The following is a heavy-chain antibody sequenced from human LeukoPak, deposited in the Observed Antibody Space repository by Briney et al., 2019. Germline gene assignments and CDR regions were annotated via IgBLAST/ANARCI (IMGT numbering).Heavy chain of an antibody. J-gene: IGHJ4*02. D-gene: IGHD4-17*01. CDR3: ARARWTSTGTTYYLDY. V-gene: IGHV1-3*01. CDR2: INAGNGKT. CDR1: GYIFSDYA. Sequence: GASVKASCKASGYIFSDYAIQWVRQAPGQGLEWMGWINAGNGKTKYSQKFQDRVTITRDTSASTAYLELSGLRFEDTAVYFCARARWTSTGTTYYLDYWGQGTLATVSS.